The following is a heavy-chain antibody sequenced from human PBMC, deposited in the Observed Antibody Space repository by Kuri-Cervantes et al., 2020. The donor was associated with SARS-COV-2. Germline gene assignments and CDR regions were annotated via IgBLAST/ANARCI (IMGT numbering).Heavy chain of an antibody. CDR3: TRDPYDFWSDTNTGYYYYYMDV. D-gene: IGHD3-3*01. J-gene: IGHJ6*03. Sequence: GGSLRLSCTASGFTFGDYAMSWVRQAPGKGLEWVGFIRSKAYGGTTEYAASVKGRFTISRDDSKSIAYLQMNSLKTEDTAVYYCTRDPYDFWSDTNTGYYYYYMDVWGKGTTVTVSS. CDR2: IRSKAYGGTT. V-gene: IGHV3-49*04. CDR1: GFTFGDYA.